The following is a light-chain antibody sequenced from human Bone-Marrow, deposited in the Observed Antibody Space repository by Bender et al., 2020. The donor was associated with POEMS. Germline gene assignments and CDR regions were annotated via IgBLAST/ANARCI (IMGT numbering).Light chain of an antibody. Sequence: QSALTQPASVSGSPGQSITVSCTGTSSDVGGYNYVSWYQQHPGKAPKLIIYEASERPSGVSNRFSGSKSGNTASLTISGLQADDEADYYCCSYAGHNTWVFGGGTKLTVL. V-gene: IGLV2-23*01. J-gene: IGLJ3*02. CDR1: SSDVGGYNY. CDR3: CSYAGHNTWV. CDR2: EAS.